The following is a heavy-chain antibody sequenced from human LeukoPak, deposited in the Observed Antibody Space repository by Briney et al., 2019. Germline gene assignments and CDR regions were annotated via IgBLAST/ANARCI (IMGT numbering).Heavy chain of an antibody. V-gene: IGHV1-18*01. Sequence: WASVTVSFTASGYTFTSYGISWVRQAPGQGLEWMGWISAYNGNTNYAQKLQGRVTMTTDTSTSTAYMELRSLRSDDTAVYYCARIVRGVIAWFDPWGQGTLVTVSS. CDR1: GYTFTSYG. CDR3: ARIVRGVIAWFDP. J-gene: IGHJ5*02. CDR2: ISAYNGNT. D-gene: IGHD3-10*01.